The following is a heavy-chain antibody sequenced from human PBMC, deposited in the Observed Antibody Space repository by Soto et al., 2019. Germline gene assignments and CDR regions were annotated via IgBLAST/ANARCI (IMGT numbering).Heavy chain of an antibody. J-gene: IGHJ5*02. CDR3: ARSTTRTNYADYFDP. V-gene: IGHV3-66*01. D-gene: IGHD4-17*01. CDR1: GFTVSNSY. Sequence: EVQLVESGGGLVQPGGSLRLSCAASGFTVSNSYMSWVRQAPGKGLEYVAVIYSGGRTYYADSVKGRFTISRDNSKNTLYLQMNSLGAADTAVYYCARSTTRTNYADYFDPWGQGTLVTVSS. CDR2: IYSGGRT.